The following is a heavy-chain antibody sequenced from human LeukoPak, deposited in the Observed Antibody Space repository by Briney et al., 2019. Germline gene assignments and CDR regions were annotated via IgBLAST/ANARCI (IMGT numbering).Heavy chain of an antibody. Sequence: PSETLSLTCTVSGGSIYTYYWSWIRQPPGKGLEWIGYIYYSGSTNYNPSLKSRVTISVDTSKKQFSLNLSSVTAADTAVYYCASFWSGYHHYFDYWGQGTLVTVSS. J-gene: IGHJ4*02. D-gene: IGHD3-3*01. CDR2: IYYSGST. CDR3: ASFWSGYHHYFDY. V-gene: IGHV4-59*08. CDR1: GGSIYTYY.